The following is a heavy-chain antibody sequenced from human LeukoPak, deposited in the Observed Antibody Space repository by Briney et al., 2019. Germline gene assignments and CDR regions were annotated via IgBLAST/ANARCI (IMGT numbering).Heavy chain of an antibody. J-gene: IGHJ4*02. D-gene: IGHD4-23*01. V-gene: IGHV1-69*13. Sequence: GASVKVSCKASGGTFSSYAISWVRQAPGQGLEWMGGIIPIFGTANYAQKFQGRVTITADESTSTAYMELSSLRSEDMAVYYCAREDGGTLGYWGQGTLVTVSS. CDR3: AREDGGTLGY. CDR2: IIPIFGTA. CDR1: GGTFSSYA.